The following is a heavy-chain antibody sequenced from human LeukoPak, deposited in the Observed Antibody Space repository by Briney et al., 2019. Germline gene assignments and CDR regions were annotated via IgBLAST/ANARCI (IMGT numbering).Heavy chain of an antibody. D-gene: IGHD6-13*01. Sequence: GGSLRLSCAASGFTFSSYAMSRVPQAPGKGRQWVSGIRGSGGSTFYADSVKGRFTISRDNSKNTLYLQMNYLRAEDTAVYYCAKDPPYSSSWYAFGDYWGQGTLVTVSS. CDR3: AKDPPYSSSWYAFGDY. V-gene: IGHV3-23*01. J-gene: IGHJ4*02. CDR1: GFTFSSYA. CDR2: IRGSGGST.